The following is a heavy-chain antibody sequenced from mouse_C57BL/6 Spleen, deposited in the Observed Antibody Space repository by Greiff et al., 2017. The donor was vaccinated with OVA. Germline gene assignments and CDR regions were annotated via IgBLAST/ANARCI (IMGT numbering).Heavy chain of an antibody. CDR3: AEGDTRYYAMDY. J-gene: IGHJ4*01. D-gene: IGHD5-1-1*01. V-gene: IGHV1-19*01. CDR1: GYTFTDYY. Sequence: EVQLQQSGPVLVKPGASVKMSCKASGYTFTDYYMNWVKQSHGKSLEWIGVINPYNGGTSYNQKFKGKATLTVDKSSSTAYMELNSLTSEDSAVYYCAEGDTRYYAMDYWGQGTSVTVSS. CDR2: INPYNGGT.